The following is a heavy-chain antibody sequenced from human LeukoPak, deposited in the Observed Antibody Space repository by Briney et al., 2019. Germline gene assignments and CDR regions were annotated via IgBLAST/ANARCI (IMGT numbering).Heavy chain of an antibody. V-gene: IGHV1-69*13. D-gene: IGHD6-19*01. CDR1: GGTFSSYA. CDR3: ARGKEWLPYGDY. Sequence: GASVKVSCKASGGTFSSYAISWVRQAPGQGLEWMGGIIPIFGTANYAQKFQGRVTITADESTNTAYMELSSLRSEDTAVYYCARGKEWLPYGDYWGQGTLVTVSS. J-gene: IGHJ4*02. CDR2: IIPIFGTA.